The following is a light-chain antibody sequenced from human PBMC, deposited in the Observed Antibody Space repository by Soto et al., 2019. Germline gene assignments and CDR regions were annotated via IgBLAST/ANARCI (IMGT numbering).Light chain of an antibody. J-gene: IGKJ1*01. CDR2: DAS. V-gene: IGKV3-11*01. CDR1: QSVSRY. Sequence: EIMLRQSPATLSLSPGERATLSFRASQSVSRYLAWYQQKPGQAPRLLIYDASNSATGIPARFSGSGSGTDYTLTISSLEPEDFAVYYCQQRSNWPPFTFGQGTKVDIK. CDR3: QQRSNWPPFT.